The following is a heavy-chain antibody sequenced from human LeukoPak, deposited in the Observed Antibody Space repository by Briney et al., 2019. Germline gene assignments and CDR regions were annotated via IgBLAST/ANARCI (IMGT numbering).Heavy chain of an antibody. CDR2: IYYSGST. CDR1: GSMYNYY. J-gene: IGHJ5*02. CDR3: ARATSKMVRRVITPGGWFDP. V-gene: IGHV4-31*03. D-gene: IGHD3-10*01. Sequence: SETLSLTCTVSGSMYNYYWSWIRQHPGEGLEWIGHIYYSGSTYYNPSLKSRVTISVDTSKNQFSLKLSSVTAADTAVYYCARATSKMVRRVITPGGWFDPWGQGTLVTVSS.